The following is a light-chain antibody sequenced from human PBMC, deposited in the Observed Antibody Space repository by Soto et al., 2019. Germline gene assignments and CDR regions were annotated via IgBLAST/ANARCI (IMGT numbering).Light chain of an antibody. CDR1: QTISRW. CDR3: QEFSSYT. Sequence: DIQMTQSPSTLSASVGDRVTIICRASQTISRWLAWYQQKPGKAPKLLIYKASSLQSGVPSRFSGSGSGTEFSLVISSLQPDDSATYYCQEFSSYTFGQGTRLEIK. V-gene: IGKV1-5*03. CDR2: KAS. J-gene: IGKJ5*01.